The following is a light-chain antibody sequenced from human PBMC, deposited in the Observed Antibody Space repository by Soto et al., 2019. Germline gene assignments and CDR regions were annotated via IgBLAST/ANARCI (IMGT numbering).Light chain of an antibody. CDR2: DAS. CDR1: QSISSW. J-gene: IGKJ5*01. CDR3: QQYDNFVIT. V-gene: IGKV1-33*01. Sequence: DIQMTQSPSTLSASVGDRVTITCRASQSISSWLAWYQQKPGKAPRLLIYDASNLETGVPSRFSGSGSGTDFTFTISSLQPEDIATYYCQQYDNFVITFGQGTRLEI.